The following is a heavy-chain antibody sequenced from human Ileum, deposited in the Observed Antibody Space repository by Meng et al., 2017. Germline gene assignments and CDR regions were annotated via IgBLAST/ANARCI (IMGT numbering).Heavy chain of an antibody. D-gene: IGHD3-16*01. J-gene: IGHJ4*02. Sequence: GESLKTPCAASGFTFSDYWIHWVRQAPGKGLVWVSRIKYDGSTTNYADSVKGRFTISRDNTKNTLYLQINSLTAEDTAVYYCARGARYAYYLDYWGQGTLVTVSS. V-gene: IGHV3-74*01. CDR2: IKYDGSTT. CDR1: GFTFSDYW. CDR3: ARGARYAYYLDY.